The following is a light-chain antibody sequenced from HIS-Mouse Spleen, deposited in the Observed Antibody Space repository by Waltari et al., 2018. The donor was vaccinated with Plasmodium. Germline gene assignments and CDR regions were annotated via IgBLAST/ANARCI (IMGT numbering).Light chain of an antibody. CDR2: LNSDGSH. CDR1: SGHSSYA. CDR3: QTWGTGFWV. V-gene: IGLV4-69*01. Sequence: QLVLTQSPSASASLGASVKLTCTLSSGHSSYAIAWHQQQPEKGPRYLMKLNSDGSHSKGDGIPDRFSGSSSGAERYLTLSGLQSEDEADYYCQTWGTGFWVFGGGTKLTVL. J-gene: IGLJ3*02.